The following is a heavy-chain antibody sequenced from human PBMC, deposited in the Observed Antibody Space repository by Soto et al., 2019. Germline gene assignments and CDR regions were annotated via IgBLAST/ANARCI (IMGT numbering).Heavy chain of an antibody. J-gene: IGHJ2*01. CDR3: ARGGMTTVTYWYFDL. CDR2: INPSGGST. Sequence: QVQLVQSGAEVKKPGASVKVSCKASGYTFTSYYMHWVRQAPGQGLEWMGIINPSGGSTSYAQKFQGRVTMTRDTSTSTVYMELSSLRSEDTAVYYCARGGMTTVTYWYFDLWGRGTLVTVSS. D-gene: IGHD4-17*01. V-gene: IGHV1-46*01. CDR1: GYTFTSYY.